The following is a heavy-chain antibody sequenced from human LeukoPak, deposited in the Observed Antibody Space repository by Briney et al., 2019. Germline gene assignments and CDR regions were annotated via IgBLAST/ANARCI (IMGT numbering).Heavy chain of an antibody. CDR3: ASTRGVAAAGPFFDY. CDR2: IYYSGST. Sequence: SETLSLTCTVSGGSISSYHWSWIRQPPGKGLEWIGYIYYSGSTNYNPSLKSRVTISVDTSKNQFSLKLSSVTAADTAVYYCASTRGVAAAGPFFDYWGQGTLVTVSS. V-gene: IGHV4-59*01. CDR1: GGSISSYH. D-gene: IGHD6-13*01. J-gene: IGHJ4*02.